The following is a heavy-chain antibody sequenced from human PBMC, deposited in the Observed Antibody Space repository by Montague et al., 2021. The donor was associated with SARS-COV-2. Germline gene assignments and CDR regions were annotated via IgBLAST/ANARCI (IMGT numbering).Heavy chain of an antibody. V-gene: IGHV4-59*11. CDR2: IFYKGNT. CDR1: GGSLNKHC. D-gene: IGHD3-22*01. CDR3: ARSISSSGARDN. Sequence: SETLSLTCTVSGGSLNKHCWSWIRKAPGKELEWLGNIFYKGNTNXNVXLLCRVSMSLDTPQNQFSLRLTSLTAADTAVYYCARSISSSGARDNWGQGILVTVS. J-gene: IGHJ4*02.